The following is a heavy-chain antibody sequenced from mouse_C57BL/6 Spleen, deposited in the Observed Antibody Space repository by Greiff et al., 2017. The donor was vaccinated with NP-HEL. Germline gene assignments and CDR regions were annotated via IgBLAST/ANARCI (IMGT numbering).Heavy chain of an antibody. J-gene: IGHJ4*01. D-gene: IGHD1-1*01. V-gene: IGHV1-9*01. CDR3: ARTAEGTYGSSEDAMDY. Sequence: VQLQQSGAELMKPGASVKLSCKATGYTFTGYWIEWVKQRPGHGLEWIGEILPGSGSTNYNEKFKGKATFTADTSSNTAYMQLSSLTTEDSAIYYCARTAEGTYGSSEDAMDYWGQGTSVTVSS. CDR1: GYTFTGYW. CDR2: ILPGSGST.